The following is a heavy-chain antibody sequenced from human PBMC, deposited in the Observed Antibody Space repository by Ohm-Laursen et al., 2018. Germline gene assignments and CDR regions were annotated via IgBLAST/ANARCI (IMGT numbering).Heavy chain of an antibody. J-gene: IGHJ3*02. D-gene: IGHD3-22*01. Sequence: SLSLGCVDSGFIVRNNYMTWVRQAPGWGMEWVDVLYRRDYTHIAVSVKGRFTISRDTSKNTVNLQMNSLRVEDTAVYYCARGKYDSSGYDIVVYALDIWGQGTMVTVSS. CDR1: GFIVRNNY. CDR2: LYRRDYT. CDR3: ARGKYDSSGYDIVVYALDI. V-gene: IGHV3-66*01.